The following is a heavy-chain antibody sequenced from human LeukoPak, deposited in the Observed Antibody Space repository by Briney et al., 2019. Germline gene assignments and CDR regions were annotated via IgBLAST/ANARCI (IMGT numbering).Heavy chain of an antibody. CDR1: GYSFTSYW. J-gene: IGHJ6*02. Sequence: GESLKISCKGSGYSFTSYWICWVRQMPGKGLEWMGIIYPGDSDTRYSPSFQGQVTISADKSISTAYLQWSSLKASDTAMYYCARRSSTVTPVVDVWGQGTTVTVSS. V-gene: IGHV5-51*01. CDR3: ARRSSTVTPVVDV. CDR2: IYPGDSDT. D-gene: IGHD4-17*01.